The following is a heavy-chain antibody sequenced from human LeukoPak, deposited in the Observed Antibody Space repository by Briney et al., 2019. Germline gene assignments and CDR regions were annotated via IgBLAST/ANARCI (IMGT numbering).Heavy chain of an antibody. CDR3: AGEDNSSGYRPFDI. D-gene: IGHD3-22*01. J-gene: IGHJ4*02. Sequence: ASVKVSCKASGYSFTSNYIHWVRQAPGQGLEWMGRINPNNGGTNYAQKFQGRVTMTRDMSMSTAYMELSRLRSVDTAVYYCAGEDNSSGYRPFDIWGQGTLVTVSS. CDR2: INPNNGGT. V-gene: IGHV1-2*06. CDR1: GYSFTSNY.